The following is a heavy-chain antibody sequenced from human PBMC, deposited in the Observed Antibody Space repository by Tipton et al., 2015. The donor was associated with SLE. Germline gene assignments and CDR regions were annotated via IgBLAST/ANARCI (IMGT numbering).Heavy chain of an antibody. D-gene: IGHD3-3*01. CDR3: ARDEKGYYDFWSGYPSN. CDR2: MHSYGGPT. Sequence: SLRLSCAASGFSFSSSSLGWVRQAPGKGLEWLSVMHSYGGPTYYADSVRGRFTVSKDNSKNTLYLQMNSLRAEDTAVYYCARDEKGYYDFWSGYPSNWGQGTLVTVSS. CDR1: GFSFSSSS. J-gene: IGHJ4*02. V-gene: IGHV3-23*03.